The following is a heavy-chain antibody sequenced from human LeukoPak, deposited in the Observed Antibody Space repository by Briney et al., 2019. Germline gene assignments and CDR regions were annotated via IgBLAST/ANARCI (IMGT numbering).Heavy chain of an antibody. V-gene: IGHV1-2*02. CDR1: GYPFTGYY. D-gene: IGHD1-26*01. J-gene: IGHJ4*02. Sequence: GASVKVSCKASGYPFTGYYIHWVRQAPGQGLEWVGWFSPDSGATRFAQRFQGRVTMTRDTSISTAYMELSRLTSDDTAIYYCARDIGVWDEKTFDYWGQGTLVTVSS. CDR3: ARDIGVWDEKTFDY. CDR2: FSPDSGAT.